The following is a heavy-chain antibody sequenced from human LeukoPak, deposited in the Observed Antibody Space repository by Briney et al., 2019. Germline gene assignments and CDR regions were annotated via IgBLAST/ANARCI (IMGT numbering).Heavy chain of an antibody. CDR1: GGSFSGYY. CDR2: INHSGST. Sequence: SETLSLTCAVYGGSFSGYYWSWIRQPPGKGLEWIGEINHSGSTNYNPSLRSRVTISVDTSKNQFSLKLSSVTAADTAVYYCARSSGWYRGYFDYWGQGTLVTVSS. V-gene: IGHV4-34*01. CDR3: ARSSGWYRGYFDY. J-gene: IGHJ4*02. D-gene: IGHD6-19*01.